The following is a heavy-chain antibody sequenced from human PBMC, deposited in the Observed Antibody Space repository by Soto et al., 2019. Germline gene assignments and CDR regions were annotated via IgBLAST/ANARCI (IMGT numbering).Heavy chain of an antibody. Sequence: EVQLVESGGGLVQPGRSLRLSCAASGFTFDDYAMHWVRQAPGKGLEWVSGISWNSGSIGYADSVKGRFTISRDNAKNSLYLQMNSLRAEDTALYYCAKDEVSYYDFWSGYSRDYWGQGTLVTVSS. CDR2: ISWNSGSI. J-gene: IGHJ4*02. D-gene: IGHD3-3*01. CDR3: AKDEVSYYDFWSGYSRDY. V-gene: IGHV3-9*01. CDR1: GFTFDDYA.